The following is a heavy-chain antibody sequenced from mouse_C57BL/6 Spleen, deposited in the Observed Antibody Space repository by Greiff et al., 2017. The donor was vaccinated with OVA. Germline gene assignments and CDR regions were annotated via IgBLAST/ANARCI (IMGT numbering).Heavy chain of an antibody. J-gene: IGHJ2*01. V-gene: IGHV1-80*01. CDR2: IYPGDGDT. CDR3: ARSVYDGYLYYFDY. CDR1: GYAFSSYW. D-gene: IGHD2-3*01. Sequence: VQLQQSGAELVKPGASVKISCKASGYAFSSYWMNWVKQRPGKGLEWIGQIYPGDGDTNYNGKFKGKATLTADKSSSTAYMQRSSLTSEDSAVYFCARSVYDGYLYYFDYWGQGTTLTVSS.